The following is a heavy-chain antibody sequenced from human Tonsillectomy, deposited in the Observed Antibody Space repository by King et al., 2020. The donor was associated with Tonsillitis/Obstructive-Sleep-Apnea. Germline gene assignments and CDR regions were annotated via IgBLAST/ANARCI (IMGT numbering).Heavy chain of an antibody. CDR1: GFTFSNAW. CDR3: TTDRWFVVVPAAIRDEAGHYYYYCMDV. CDR2: IKSKTDGGTT. J-gene: IGHJ6*03. D-gene: IGHD2-2*02. V-gene: IGHV3-15*01. Sequence: VQLVESGGGLVKPGGSLRLSCAASGFTFSNAWMSWVRQAPGKGLEWVGRIKSKTDGGTTDYAAPVKGRFTISRDDSKNTLYLQMNSLKTEDTAVYYCTTDRWFVVVPAAIRDEAGHYYYYCMDVWGKGTTVTVSS.